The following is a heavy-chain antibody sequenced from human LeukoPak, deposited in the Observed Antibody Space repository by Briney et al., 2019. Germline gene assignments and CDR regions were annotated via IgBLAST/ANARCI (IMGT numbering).Heavy chain of an antibody. CDR1: GGSISSSSYY. D-gene: IGHD3-9*01. Sequence: PSETLSLTCTVSGGSISSSSYYWGWLRQPPGQGLEWIGSIYYSGSTYYNPSLKSRVTISVDTSKNQFSLKLSSVTAADTAVYYCANSNYDILTGYYYYGMDVWGQGTTVTVSS. V-gene: IGHV4-39*01. CDR3: ANSNYDILTGYYYYGMDV. CDR2: IYYSGST. J-gene: IGHJ6*02.